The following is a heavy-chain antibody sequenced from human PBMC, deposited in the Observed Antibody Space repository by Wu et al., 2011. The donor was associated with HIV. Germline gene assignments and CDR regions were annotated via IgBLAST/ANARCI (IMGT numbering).Heavy chain of an antibody. D-gene: IGHD6-13*01. CDR1: GRNFNIYP. CDR3: ARSGEAAEYYYYYMNV. CDR2: IIPNSGTT. Sequence: QVQLVQSGAEVKRPGSSVRVSCKTSGRNFNIYPITWVRQAPGQGLEWMGGIIPNSGTTNYARKFQGRVMVSADRSTTTVHMELRSLRSEDTAVYYCARSGEAAEYYYYYMNVWGKGTTVTVSS. J-gene: IGHJ6*03. V-gene: IGHV1-69*14.